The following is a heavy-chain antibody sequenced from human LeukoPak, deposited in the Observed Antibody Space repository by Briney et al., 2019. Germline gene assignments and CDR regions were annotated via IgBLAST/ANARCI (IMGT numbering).Heavy chain of an antibody. CDR1: GFTVSSNS. D-gene: IGHD4/OR15-4a*01. CDR3: ARRAGAYSHPYDY. CDR2: IYSAGNT. Sequence: GGSLRLSCTVSGFTVSSNSMSWVRQAPGKGLEWVSFIYSAGNTHYSASVKGRFTISIDNSKNTLYLQMNSLRAEDTAVYYCARRAGAYSHPYDYWGQGTLVTVSS. J-gene: IGHJ4*02. V-gene: IGHV3-53*01.